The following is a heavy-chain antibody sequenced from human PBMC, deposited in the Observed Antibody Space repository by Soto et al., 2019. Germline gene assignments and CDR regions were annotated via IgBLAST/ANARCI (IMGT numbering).Heavy chain of an antibody. J-gene: IGHJ4*02. V-gene: IGHV3-23*01. Sequence: EVQLLESGGGLVQPGGSLRLSCAASGFTFSNYAMTWVRRAPGKGLEWVSAISGDGGSTYYADSVKGRFTISRDNSKNTRELQMNSLRAEDTALYYCANDYQDRGSSWYLDYWGQGTQVTVSS. CDR2: ISGDGGST. CDR1: GFTFSNYA. D-gene: IGHD6-13*01. CDR3: ANDYQDRGSSWYLDY.